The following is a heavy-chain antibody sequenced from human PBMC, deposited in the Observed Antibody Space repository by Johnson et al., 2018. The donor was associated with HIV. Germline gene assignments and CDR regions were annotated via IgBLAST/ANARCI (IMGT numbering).Heavy chain of an antibody. V-gene: IGHV3-53*01. J-gene: IGHJ3*02. D-gene: IGHD1-26*01. CDR2: IYGGGST. CDR3: SSSGELPDDDAFDI. CDR1: GFTVSSNY. Sequence: EVQVLESGGGLIQPGGSLRLSCAASGFTVSSNYMSWVRQAPGKGLEWVSVIYGGGSTDYTDYVKGRFTISRDNSKNTLYLQMNSLGAEDTAVYYCSSSGELPDDDAFDIWGQGTRVTVSS.